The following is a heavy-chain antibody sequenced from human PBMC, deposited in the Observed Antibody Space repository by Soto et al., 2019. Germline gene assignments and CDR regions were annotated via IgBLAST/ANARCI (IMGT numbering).Heavy chain of an antibody. V-gene: IGHV3-48*01. CDR2: ISSTSSTI. Sequence: GGSLRLSGAGSGFTFSRYSMNWVRQAPGEGVEGVSYISSTSSTIFYADSVKGRFSISRDNAKNSLYLQMNSLRAEDTAVYYCARVRQIDYYYDQDVWAQGTTVTVYS. J-gene: IGHJ6*02. CDR3: ARVRQIDYYYDQDV. CDR1: GFTFSRYS.